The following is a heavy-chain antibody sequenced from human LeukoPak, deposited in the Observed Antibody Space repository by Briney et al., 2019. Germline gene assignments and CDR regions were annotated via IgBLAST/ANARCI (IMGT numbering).Heavy chain of an antibody. Sequence: SETLSLTCTVSGGSISSYYWSWIRQPPGKGLEWIGYIYYSGSTNYNPSLKSRATISVDTSKNQFSLKLSSVTAADTAVYYCARQSQPSYYYGSGSWYYFDYWGQGTLVTVSS. D-gene: IGHD3-10*01. CDR3: ARQSQPSYYYGSGSWYYFDY. V-gene: IGHV4-59*08. CDR1: GGSISSYY. J-gene: IGHJ4*02. CDR2: IYYSGST.